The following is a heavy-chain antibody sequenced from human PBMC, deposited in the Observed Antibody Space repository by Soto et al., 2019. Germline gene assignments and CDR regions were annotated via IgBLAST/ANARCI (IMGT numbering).Heavy chain of an antibody. Sequence: QVQLQQWGAGPLRPLETLSLTCGVSGGSVSGYYWAWIRQSPGKGLEWIGEINDRGSINYNPSLKSRVSISVATSKNHSSLTLRSVTAADTAVYYCARESHDILTGPPWVWYFDLWGRGTLVTVSS. CDR1: GGSVSGYY. CDR2: INDRGSI. D-gene: IGHD3-9*01. J-gene: IGHJ2*01. V-gene: IGHV4-34*01. CDR3: ARESHDILTGPPWVWYFDL.